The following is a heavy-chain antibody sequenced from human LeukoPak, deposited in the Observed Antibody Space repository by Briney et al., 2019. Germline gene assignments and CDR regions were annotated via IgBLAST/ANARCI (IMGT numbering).Heavy chain of an antibody. D-gene: IGHD2-2*01. J-gene: IGHJ4*02. Sequence: HSGGSLRLSCAASGFTASSSGMHWGPQAPRKGLGSVTFIRYDVSNKYYADSVQGRFTISRDNSTYTLSLQMNSLRPGDTAVYHCTKAQNCSSISCYKRGVSSYWGQGTQVTVSS. CDR2: IRYDVSNK. CDR3: TKAQNCSSISCYKRGVSSY. V-gene: IGHV3-30*02. CDR1: GFTASSSG.